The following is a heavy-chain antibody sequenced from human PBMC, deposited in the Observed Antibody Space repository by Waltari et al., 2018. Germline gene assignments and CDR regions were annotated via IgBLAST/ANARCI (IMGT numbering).Heavy chain of an antibody. V-gene: IGHV4-38-2*02. Sequence: QVQLQESGPGLVKPSETLSLTCTVSGYSISSGYYWGWLRQPPGKGLEWIGSIYHRGSTYYNPSLKSRVTISVDTSKNQFSLKLSSVTAADTAVYYCASQKYNWNDAIDYWGQGTLVTVSS. J-gene: IGHJ4*02. CDR3: ASQKYNWNDAIDY. CDR1: GYSISSGYY. D-gene: IGHD1-1*01. CDR2: IYHRGST.